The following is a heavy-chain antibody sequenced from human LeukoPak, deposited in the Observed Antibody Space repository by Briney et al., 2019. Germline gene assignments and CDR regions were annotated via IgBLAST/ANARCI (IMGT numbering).Heavy chain of an antibody. CDR2: INHSGST. D-gene: IGHD1-26*01. V-gene: IGHV4-34*01. J-gene: IGHJ3*02. CDR3: ARHLSYGDAFDI. CDR1: GGSFSGYY. Sequence: PSETLSLTCAVYGGSFSGYYWSWIRQPPGKGLEWIGEINHSGSTNYNPSLKSRVTISVDTSKNQFSLKLSSVTAADTAVYYCARHLSYGDAFDIWGQGTMVTVSS.